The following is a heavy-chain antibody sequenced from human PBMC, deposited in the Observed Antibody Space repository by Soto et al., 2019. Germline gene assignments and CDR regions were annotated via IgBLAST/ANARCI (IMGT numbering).Heavy chain of an antibody. CDR1: GFTFDNYW. J-gene: IGHJ1*01. Sequence: HPGGSLRLSCAASGFTFDNYWMHWVRQAPGKGLLWVGRVTSDGADTNYADSVKGRFTISRDNAKNTLFLQMDRLRVDDTGVYYCTRGYHASAWYGFFNQWGQGTLVTVSS. D-gene: IGHD6-19*01. V-gene: IGHV3-74*01. CDR3: TRGYHASAWYGFFNQ. CDR2: VTSDGADT.